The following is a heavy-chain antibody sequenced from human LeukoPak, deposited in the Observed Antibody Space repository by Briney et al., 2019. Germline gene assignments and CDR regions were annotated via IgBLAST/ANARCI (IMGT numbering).Heavy chain of an antibody. CDR2: ISGSGGST. J-gene: IGHJ4*02. D-gene: IGHD2-15*01. V-gene: IGHV3-23*01. CDR3: AKKVSVVVVAAADHHFDY. Sequence: GGSLRLSCAASGFTFSSYAMSWVRQAPGKGLEWVSAISGSGGSTYYADSVKGRFTISRDNSKNTLYLQMNSLRAEDTAVYYCAKKVSVVVVAAADHHFDYWGQGTLVTVSS. CDR1: GFTFSSYA.